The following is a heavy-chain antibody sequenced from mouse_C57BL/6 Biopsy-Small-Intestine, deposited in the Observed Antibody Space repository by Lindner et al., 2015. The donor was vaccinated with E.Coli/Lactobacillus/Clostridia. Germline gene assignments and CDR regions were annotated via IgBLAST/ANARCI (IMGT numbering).Heavy chain of an antibody. CDR1: GYTFTDYN. V-gene: IGHV1-18*01. CDR3: ARDYPWFAY. J-gene: IGHJ3*01. CDR2: INPSTGGT. D-gene: IGHD2-4*01. Sequence: VQLQESGPELVKPGASVKIPCKASGYTFTDYNMDWVKQSHGKSLEWIGDINPSTGGTTYNQKFKAKATLTADKSSSTAYMQLKSLTSEDSAVYYCARDYPWFAYWGQGTLVTVSA.